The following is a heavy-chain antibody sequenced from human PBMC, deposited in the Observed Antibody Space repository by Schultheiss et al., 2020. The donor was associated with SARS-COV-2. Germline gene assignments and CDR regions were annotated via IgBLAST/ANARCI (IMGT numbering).Heavy chain of an antibody. CDR3: ARSRDCSTSTCRPPGGVQDY. J-gene: IGHJ4*02. CDR1: GGSFSDHY. D-gene: IGHD2-2*01. Sequence: SETLSLTCAVSGGSFSDHYCTWIRQTPGKGLEWIGEINQSGGTNYNPSLESRVSISVDTSKNQFSLNLRSVTAADTAIYYCARSRDCSTSTCRPPGGVQDYWGQGTRVTV. CDR2: INQSGGT. V-gene: IGHV4-34*01.